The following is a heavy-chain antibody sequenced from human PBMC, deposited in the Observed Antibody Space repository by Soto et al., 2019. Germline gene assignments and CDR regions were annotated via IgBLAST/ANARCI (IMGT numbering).Heavy chain of an antibody. CDR1: GFTFSSYA. Sequence: QVQLVESGGGVVQPGRSLRLSCAASGFTFSSYAMHWVRQAPGKGLEWVAVISYDGSNKYYADSVKGRFTISRDNSKNTLYLQINSLRAEDTAVYYCAGDAYIVVVPAVLYYYYYYGMDVW. D-gene: IGHD2-2*01. V-gene: IGHV3-30-3*01. CDR3: AGDAYIVVVPAVLYYYYYYGMDV. CDR2: ISYDGSNK. J-gene: IGHJ6*01.